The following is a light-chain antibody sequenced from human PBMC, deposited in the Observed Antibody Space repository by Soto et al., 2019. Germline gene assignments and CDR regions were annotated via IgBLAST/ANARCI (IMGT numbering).Light chain of an antibody. CDR2: ATS. CDR1: QRLSSNY. J-gene: IGKJ2*01. CDR3: QQYTRSRYI. Sequence: EIVLTQSPGTLSLSPGDRVTLSCRASQRLSSNYLAWYQQKPGQAPSLLIYATSSRATGIPDRFSGGGSGTDFTLTISRLEPEDFAVYYCQQYTRSRYIFGQGTKVDIK. V-gene: IGKV3-20*01.